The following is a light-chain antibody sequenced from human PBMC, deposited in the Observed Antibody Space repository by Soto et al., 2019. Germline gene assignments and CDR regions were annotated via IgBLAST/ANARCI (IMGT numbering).Light chain of an antibody. V-gene: IGLV2-23*01. CDR2: EDS. CDR1: STDIGYYDL. J-gene: IGLJ1*01. Sequence: SALTQPASVSGSPGQSITISCTGASTDIGYYDLVSWYQQHPGKAPKLMIYEDSKRPSGVSNRFSGSKSGNTASLTISGLQAEDEADYYCCSYARSSTYVFGTGTKLTVL. CDR3: CSYARSSTYV.